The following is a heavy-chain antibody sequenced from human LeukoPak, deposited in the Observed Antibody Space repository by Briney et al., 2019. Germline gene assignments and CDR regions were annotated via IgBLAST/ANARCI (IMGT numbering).Heavy chain of an antibody. CDR1: GYSISSGYY. D-gene: IGHD2-2*01. Sequence: PSETLSLTCTVSGYSISSGYYWGWIRQPPGKGLEWLGSIYHSGSTYYNPSLKSRVTISVDTSKNQFSLKLSSVTAADTAVYYCARDLYCSSTSCSWYFDLWGRGTLVTVSS. CDR3: ARDLYCSSTSCSWYFDL. J-gene: IGHJ2*01. V-gene: IGHV4-38-2*02. CDR2: IYHSGST.